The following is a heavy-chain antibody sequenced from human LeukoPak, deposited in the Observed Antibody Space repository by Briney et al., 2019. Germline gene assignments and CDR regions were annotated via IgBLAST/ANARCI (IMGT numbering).Heavy chain of an antibody. V-gene: IGHV1-18*01. Sequence: ASVKVSCKASGYIFTSYGIGWVRQAPGQGLEWMGWISAYNGNTDYAQKLQDRVTMTTDTSTSTAYMELRSLRSDDTAVYYCARYSVLSSGCAYWGQGTLVTVSS. CDR2: ISAYNGNT. D-gene: IGHD6-25*01. CDR1: GYIFTSYG. CDR3: ARYSVLSSGCAY. J-gene: IGHJ4*02.